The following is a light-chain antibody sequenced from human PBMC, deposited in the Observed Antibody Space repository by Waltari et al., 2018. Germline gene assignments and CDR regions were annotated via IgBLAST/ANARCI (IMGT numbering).Light chain of an antibody. CDR3: ATWDDSLNGVL. CDR2: SDN. CDR1: HSNIGKNP. Sequence: QSVLTQPPSASGTPGQTVTMSCSGSHSNIGKNPINWYQQLPGTAPKLVIYSDNQRPGGVPDRCSGSASGAAASLAIRGLQSDDEADYYCATWDDSLNGVLVGGGTKLTVL. V-gene: IGLV1-44*01. J-gene: IGLJ2*01.